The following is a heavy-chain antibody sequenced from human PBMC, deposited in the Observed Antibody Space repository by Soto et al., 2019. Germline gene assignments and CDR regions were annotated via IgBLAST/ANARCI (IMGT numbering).Heavy chain of an antibody. Sequence: SETLSLTCTVSGGSISSGDYYWSWIRQPPGKGLEWIGYIYYSGSTYYNPSLKSRVTISVDTSKNQFSLKLSSVTAADTAVYYCARYNYYYSSGYSFFDYCGQRTLVTVSS. CDR1: GGSISSGDYY. D-gene: IGHD3-22*01. CDR2: IYYSGST. J-gene: IGHJ4*02. V-gene: IGHV4-30-4*01. CDR3: ARYNYYYSSGYSFFDY.